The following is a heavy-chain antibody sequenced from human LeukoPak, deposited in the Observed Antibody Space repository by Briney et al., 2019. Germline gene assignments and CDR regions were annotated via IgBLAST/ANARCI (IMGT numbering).Heavy chain of an antibody. CDR1: GYTFTSYG. Sequence: ASVKVSCKASGYTFTSYGISWVRQAPGQGLEWMGWISAYNGNTNYAQKLQGRVTMTTDTSTSTAYMELRSLRSDDTAVYYCARAGYSSSWEYYYYYYYMDVWGKGTTVTVSS. V-gene: IGHV1-18*01. J-gene: IGHJ6*03. CDR3: ARAGYSSSWEYYYYYYYMDV. D-gene: IGHD6-6*01. CDR2: ISAYNGNT.